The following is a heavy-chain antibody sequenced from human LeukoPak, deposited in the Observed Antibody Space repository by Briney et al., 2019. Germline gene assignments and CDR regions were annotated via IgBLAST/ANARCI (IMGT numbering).Heavy chain of an antibody. CDR2: IKQDGSEK. Sequence: GGSLRLSCAASGFSFHNAWMSWVRQAPGKGLEWVANIKQDGSEKYYVDSVKGRFTISRDNAKNSLYLQMNSLRAEDTAVYYCARADYGDYAIDYWGQGTLVTVSS. V-gene: IGHV3-7*01. J-gene: IGHJ4*02. CDR3: ARADYGDYAIDY. D-gene: IGHD4-17*01. CDR1: GFSFHNAW.